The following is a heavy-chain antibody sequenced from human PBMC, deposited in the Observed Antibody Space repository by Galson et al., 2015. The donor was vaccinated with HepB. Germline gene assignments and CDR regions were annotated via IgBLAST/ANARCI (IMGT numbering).Heavy chain of an antibody. J-gene: IGHJ4*02. CDR2: INSDGSST. Sequence: SLRLSCAASGFTFSSYGMHWVRQAPGKGLVWVARINSDGSSTSYADSVKGRFTISRDNAKNTLYLQMNSLRAEDTAVYYCARVADYYDSSGSLGVDYWGQGTLVTVSS. CDR1: GFTFSSYG. CDR3: ARVADYYDSSGSLGVDY. D-gene: IGHD3-22*01. V-gene: IGHV3-74*01.